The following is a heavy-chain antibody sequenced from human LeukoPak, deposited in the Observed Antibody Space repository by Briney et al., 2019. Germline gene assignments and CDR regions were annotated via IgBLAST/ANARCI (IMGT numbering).Heavy chain of an antibody. V-gene: IGHV3-30*18. J-gene: IGHJ4*02. CDR2: ISYDGSNK. CDR3: AKDEVSGHMVRVATIDY. D-gene: IGHD3-10*01. CDR1: GFTFSSYG. Sequence: GGSLRLSCAASGFTFSSYGMHWVRQAPGKGLEWVAVISYDGSNKYYADSVKGRFTISRDNSKNTLYLQMNSLRAEDTAVYYCAKDEVSGHMVRVATIDYWGQGTLVTVSS.